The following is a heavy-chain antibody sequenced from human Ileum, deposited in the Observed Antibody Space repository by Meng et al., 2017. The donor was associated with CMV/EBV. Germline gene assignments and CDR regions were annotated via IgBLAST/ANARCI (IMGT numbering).Heavy chain of an antibody. Sequence: ASVKVSCKPSGYTFTGYHLHWVRQATGQGLEWMGWMNPNSGNTGYAQKFQGRVTMTRNTSISTAYMELSSLRSEDTAVYYCARIRILRFLEWLRNYGMDVWGQGTTVTVSS. J-gene: IGHJ6*02. CDR3: ARIRILRFLEWLRNYGMDV. V-gene: IGHV1-8*02. CDR2: MNPNSGNT. CDR1: GYTFTGYH. D-gene: IGHD3-3*01.